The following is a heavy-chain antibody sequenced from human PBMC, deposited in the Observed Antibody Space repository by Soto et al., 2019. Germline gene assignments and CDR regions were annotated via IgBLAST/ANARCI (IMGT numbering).Heavy chain of an antibody. CDR3: AKDVEGGSLFRGAFDY. J-gene: IGHJ4*02. V-gene: IGHV3-23*01. Sequence: EVELLESGGGLVQQGGSLRLSCVASRFTFTSYAMSWVRQAPGKGLEWVAAISASGGATIHADSVKGRLTISRDNSKNTLYLQMNSLRAEDTAVYYCAKDVEGGSLFRGAFDYLGQGTQVTVSS. D-gene: IGHD1-26*01. CDR1: RFTFTSYA. CDR2: ISASGGAT.